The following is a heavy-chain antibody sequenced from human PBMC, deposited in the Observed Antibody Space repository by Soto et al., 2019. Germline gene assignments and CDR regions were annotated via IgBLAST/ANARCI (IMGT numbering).Heavy chain of an antibody. D-gene: IGHD3-10*01. V-gene: IGHV1-69*06. CDR3: ARNSGSLWVQVSKQGDYYFDY. CDR2: IIPIFGTA. J-gene: IGHJ4*02. Sequence: SVKVSCKASGGTFSSYAISWVRQAPGQGLEWMGGIIPIFGTANYAQKFQGRVTITADKSTSTAYMELSSLRSEDTAVYYCARNSGSLWVQVSKQGDYYFDYRAQRTLVTVSA. CDR1: GGTFSSYA.